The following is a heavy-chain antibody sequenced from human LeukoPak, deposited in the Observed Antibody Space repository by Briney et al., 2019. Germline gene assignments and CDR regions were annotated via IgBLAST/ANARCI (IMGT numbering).Heavy chain of an antibody. V-gene: IGHV3-23*01. J-gene: IGHJ4*02. CDR2: ISGSGGST. CDR3: AKGLTPVLLWFGEQKGDY. Sequence: GGSLRLSCAASGFTFSTYAMSWVRQAPGKGLEWVSAISGSGGSTYYADSVKGRFTISRDNSKNTLYLQMNSLRAEDTAVYYCAKGLTPVLLWFGEQKGDYWGQGTLVTVSS. CDR1: GFTFSTYA. D-gene: IGHD3-10*01.